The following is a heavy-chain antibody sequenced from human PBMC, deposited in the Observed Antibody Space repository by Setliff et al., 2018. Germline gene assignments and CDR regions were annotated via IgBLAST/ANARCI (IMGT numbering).Heavy chain of an antibody. D-gene: IGHD4-17*01. CDR3: ARGPSPTVTPSRLIYFYHMDV. V-gene: IGHV1-69*10. Sequence: SVKVSCKTSGGTFSSYGFSWVRQAPGQGLEWMGGIIPTLLGPANYAQKFQGRVTITADQSTTTVYMELSSLRFDDTALYYCARGPSPTVTPSRLIYFYHMDVWGTGTTVTVSS. CDR1: GGTFSSYG. J-gene: IGHJ6*03. CDR2: IIPTLLGPA.